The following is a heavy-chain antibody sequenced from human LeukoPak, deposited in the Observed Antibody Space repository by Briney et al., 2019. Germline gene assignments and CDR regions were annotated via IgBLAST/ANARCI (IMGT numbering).Heavy chain of an antibody. CDR2: IYTSGAT. Sequence: GGSLRLSCVASGFTVSSKYMSWVRQAPARGLEWVSLIYTSGATYYADSVKGRFTISRDESKNTPYLQLNSLRAEDTAVYYCARGPGGGPVAGALGFWGQGILVTVSS. CDR3: ARGPGGGPVAGALGF. V-gene: IGHV3-53*01. J-gene: IGHJ4*02. D-gene: IGHD6-19*01. CDR1: GFTVSSKY.